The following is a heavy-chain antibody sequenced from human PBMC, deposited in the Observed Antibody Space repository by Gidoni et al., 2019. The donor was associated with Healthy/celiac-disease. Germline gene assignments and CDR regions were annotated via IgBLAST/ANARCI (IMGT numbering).Heavy chain of an antibody. CDR2: INHSGST. J-gene: IGHJ4*02. V-gene: IGHV4-34*01. CDR1: GGSFSGYY. Sequence: QVQLQQCGAGLFKPSETLSLTCAVYGGSFSGYYWSWIRQPPGKGLAWIGEINHSGSTNYHPSLKSRVTIAVDTSKNQCSLKLSSGTAADTAVYYCARGSLSMNYWGQGTLVTVSS. D-gene: IGHD2-8*01. CDR3: ARGSLSMNY.